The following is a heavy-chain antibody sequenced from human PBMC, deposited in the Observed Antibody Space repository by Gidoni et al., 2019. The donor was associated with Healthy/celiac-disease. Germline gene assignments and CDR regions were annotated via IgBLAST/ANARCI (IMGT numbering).Heavy chain of an antibody. CDR3: ASIAVGGPGDY. CDR1: GFTFSSYE. V-gene: IGHV3-48*03. Sequence: ASGFTFSSYEMNWVRQAPGKGLEWVSYISSSGSTIYYADSVKGRFTISRDNAKNSLYLQMNSLRAEDTAVYYCASIAVGGPGDYWGQGTLVTVSS. D-gene: IGHD3-16*01. CDR2: ISSSGSTI. J-gene: IGHJ4*02.